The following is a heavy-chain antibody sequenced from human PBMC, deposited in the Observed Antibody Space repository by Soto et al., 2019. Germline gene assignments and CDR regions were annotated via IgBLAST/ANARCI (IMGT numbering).Heavy chain of an antibody. D-gene: IGHD3-9*01. Sequence: PSETMSLTCTVSGDSITSNSYFWAWIRQPPGKGLEWIGSIYYSGTTYHNPSLKSRVTISVDRSNNQFSLKLTSVTAADTAVYYCARHFSVDHFDYWGQGALVTVSS. CDR1: GDSITSNSYF. CDR2: IYYSGTT. V-gene: IGHV4-39*01. J-gene: IGHJ4*02. CDR3: ARHFSVDHFDY.